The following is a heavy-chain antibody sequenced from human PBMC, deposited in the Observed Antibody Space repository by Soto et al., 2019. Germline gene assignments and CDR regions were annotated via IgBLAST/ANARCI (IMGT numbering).Heavy chain of an antibody. CDR3: ARGTYYDCWQLDY. V-gene: IGHV3-21*01. J-gene: IGHJ4*02. CDR2: ISSSSSYI. Sequence: EVQLVESGGGLVKPGGSLRLSCAASGFTFSSYSMNWVRQAPGKGLEWVSSISSSSSYIYYADSVKGRFTISRDNAKNSLYLQMNSLRAEDTAVYYCARGTYYDCWQLDYWGQGTLVTVSS. CDR1: GFTFSSYS. D-gene: IGHD3-3*01.